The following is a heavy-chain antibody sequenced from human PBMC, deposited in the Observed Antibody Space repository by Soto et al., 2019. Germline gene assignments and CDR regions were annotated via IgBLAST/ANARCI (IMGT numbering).Heavy chain of an antibody. CDR2: IYWDDGK. CDR3: AHRNFWSGYYATAPNWFDP. CDR1: GFSLTTSGVG. D-gene: IGHD3-3*01. V-gene: IGHV2-5*02. J-gene: IGHJ5*02. Sequence: ESGPTLVNPTQTLTLTCSFSGFSLTTSGVGVGWIRQPPGKALEWLALIYWDDGKRYSPSLKNRLTITKDTSKNQVVLTMTNMDPVDTATYYCAHRNFWSGYYATAPNWFDPWGQGTLVTVSS.